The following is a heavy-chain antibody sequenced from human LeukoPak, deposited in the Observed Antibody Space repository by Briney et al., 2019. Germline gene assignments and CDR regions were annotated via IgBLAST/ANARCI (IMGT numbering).Heavy chain of an antibody. CDR1: GYTFTGYY. CDR2: INPNSGGT. D-gene: IGHD4-23*01. CDR3: ARDLDYGGNAIDY. Sequence: GASVKVSCKASGYTFTGYYMHWVRQAPGQGLEWMGWINPNSGGTNYAQKFQGRVTMARDTSISTAYMELSRLRSDDTAVYYCARDLDYGGNAIDYRGQGTLVTVSS. V-gene: IGHV1-2*02. J-gene: IGHJ4*02.